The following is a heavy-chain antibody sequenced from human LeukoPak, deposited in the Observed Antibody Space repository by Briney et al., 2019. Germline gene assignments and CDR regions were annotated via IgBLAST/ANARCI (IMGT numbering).Heavy chain of an antibody. Sequence: GGSLRLSCAASGFTLSSYAMSWVRQAPGKGLEWVSTISASKSTYYADSVKGRFTISRDNSRNTLYLQMNTLRAEDTAVYYCAKDPPTVTTSYWGQGTLVTVSS. CDR2: ISASKST. V-gene: IGHV3-23*01. CDR1: GFTLSSYA. J-gene: IGHJ4*02. D-gene: IGHD4-17*01. CDR3: AKDPPTVTTSY.